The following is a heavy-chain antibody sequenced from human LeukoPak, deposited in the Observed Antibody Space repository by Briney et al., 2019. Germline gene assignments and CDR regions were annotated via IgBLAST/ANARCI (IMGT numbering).Heavy chain of an antibody. CDR3: ARHGYYYYMDV. CDR2: IHYSGST. J-gene: IGHJ6*03. CDR1: GGSISSYY. V-gene: IGHV4-59*01. Sequence: PSETLSLTCIVSGGSISSYYWSWIRQPPGKELEWIAYIHYSGSTNYNPSLKSRVTISVDTSKNQFSLKLSSVTAADTAVYYCARHGYYYYMDVWGKGTTVTISS.